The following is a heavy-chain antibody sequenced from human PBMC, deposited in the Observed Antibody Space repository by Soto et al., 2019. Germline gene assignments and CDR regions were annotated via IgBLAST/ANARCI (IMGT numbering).Heavy chain of an antibody. CDR1: GFTFSSYS. J-gene: IGHJ5*02. CDR2: ISSSSSTI. D-gene: IGHD3-22*01. Sequence: EVQLVESGGGLVQPGGSLRLSCAASGFTFSSYSMNWVRQAPGKGLEWVSYISSSSSTIYYADYVKGRFTISRDNTKNSLYLQMNSLRDEDTAVYYCAREPRYYYDSSGYLNWFDPWGQGTLVTVSS. CDR3: AREPRYYYDSSGYLNWFDP. V-gene: IGHV3-48*02.